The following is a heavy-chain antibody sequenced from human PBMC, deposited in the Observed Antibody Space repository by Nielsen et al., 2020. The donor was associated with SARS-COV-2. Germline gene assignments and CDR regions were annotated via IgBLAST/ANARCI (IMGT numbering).Heavy chain of an antibody. D-gene: IGHD3-10*01. CDR3: ARDESPFRGVIR. V-gene: IGHV3-66*01. CDR1: GFTVNSNY. CDR2: IHSRSRT. Sequence: GESLKISCSISGFTVNSNYMSWVRQAPGKGLEWVAAIHSRSRTDYVDSVKGRFTISRDNARNTLYLQMNNLRIDDTGVYYCARDESPFRGVIRWGQGTLVTVSS. J-gene: IGHJ4*02.